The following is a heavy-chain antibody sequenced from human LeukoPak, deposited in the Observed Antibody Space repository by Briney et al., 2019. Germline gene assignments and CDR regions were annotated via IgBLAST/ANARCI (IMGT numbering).Heavy chain of an antibody. Sequence: PSETLSLTCTVSGGSISSYYWSWIRQAPGKGLEWIGYLYYTGNTNQNPSLKSRVTISLDTSNNQFSLKLSSVTAADAAVYYCARGQIFSGYDFQKVSDSWGQGTLVTVSS. CDR3: ARGQIFSGYDFQKVSDS. V-gene: IGHV4-59*01. CDR1: GGSISSYY. J-gene: IGHJ4*02. CDR2: LYYTGNT. D-gene: IGHD5-12*01.